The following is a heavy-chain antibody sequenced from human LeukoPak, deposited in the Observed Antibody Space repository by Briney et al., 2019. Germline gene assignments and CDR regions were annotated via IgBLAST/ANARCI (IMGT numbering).Heavy chain of an antibody. V-gene: IGHV1-2*02. Sequence: ASVKVSCTASGYTFSDYYIHWLRQAPGQGLEWMGWINPKSGGTNYAQYFQGRVTMNRDTSSTTVYMDLTRLRSDDTAVYLCARPLGSLKEYWWFDPWGQGTLVTVSS. CDR1: GYTFSDYY. J-gene: IGHJ5*02. D-gene: IGHD2/OR15-2a*01. CDR2: INPKSGGT. CDR3: ARPLGSLKEYWWFDP.